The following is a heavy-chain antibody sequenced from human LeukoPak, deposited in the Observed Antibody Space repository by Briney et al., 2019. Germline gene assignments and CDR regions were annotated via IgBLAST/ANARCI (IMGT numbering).Heavy chain of an antibody. D-gene: IGHD3/OR15-3a*01. CDR2: VKSDGSVT. CDR3: ARDGFLGPVTAYLDY. Sequence: PGGPLRLSCAASGFTFGSYEMHWLRHAPGKGLVWVSSVKSDGSVTSYADSVKGRFTISRDNARSTLYLQMNSLRAEDTAVYYCARDGFLGPVTAYLDYWGQGTPVTVSS. V-gene: IGHV3-74*01. CDR1: GFTFGSYE. J-gene: IGHJ4*02.